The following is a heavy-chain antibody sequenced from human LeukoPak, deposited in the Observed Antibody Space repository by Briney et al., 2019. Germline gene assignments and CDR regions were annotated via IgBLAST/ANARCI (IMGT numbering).Heavy chain of an antibody. D-gene: IGHD3-10*01. CDR2: ISYDGSNK. CDR1: GFTFSNYV. J-gene: IGHJ4*02. CDR3: ARDNYGSDY. Sequence: PGRSLRLSCAASGFTFSNYVMHWVRQAPGKGLEWVAVISYDGSNKYYADSVKGRFTISRDNSKNTLYLQVNSLRAEDTAVYYCARDNYGSDYWGQGTLVTVSS. V-gene: IGHV3-30-3*01.